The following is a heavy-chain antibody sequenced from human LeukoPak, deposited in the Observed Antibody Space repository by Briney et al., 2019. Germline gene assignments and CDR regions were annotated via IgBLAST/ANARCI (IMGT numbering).Heavy chain of an antibody. CDR1: GDSFRSYH. D-gene: IGHD3-16*01. V-gene: IGHV4-59*01. CDR3: ARVGRGDHSWGSYYCDY. J-gene: IGHJ4*02. CDR2: ISSSGST. Sequence: SETLCPTCTVSGDSFRSYHWSWLRQPPGKGLEWIGYISSSGSTSYNPSLKSRVTISVDTSKNQFSLKLSSVTAADTAVYYCARVGRGDHSWGSYYCDYWGQGTLVTVSS.